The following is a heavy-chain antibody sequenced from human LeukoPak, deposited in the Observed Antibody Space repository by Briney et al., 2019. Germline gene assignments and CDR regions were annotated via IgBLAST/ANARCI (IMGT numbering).Heavy chain of an antibody. CDR3: ARGRRHLY. CDR2: INHRGST. Sequence: SETLSLTCAVYGGSSSGYYGSWIRQPPGKGLEWIGEINHRGSTNNNPSLKSRVTLPVQTSKNKLSLMLSSVTAAHTAVNYGARGRRHLYWGQGT. CDR1: GGSSSGYY. J-gene: IGHJ4*03. D-gene: IGHD3-3*02. V-gene: IGHV4-34*01.